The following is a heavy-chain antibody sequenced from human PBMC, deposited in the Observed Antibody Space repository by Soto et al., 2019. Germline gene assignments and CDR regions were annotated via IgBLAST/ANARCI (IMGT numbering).Heavy chain of an antibody. D-gene: IGHD2-15*01. CDR2: ISAYNGNT. Sequence: ASVKVSCKASGYTFTSYGISWVRQAPGQGLEWMGWISAYNGNTNYAQKLQGRVTMTTDTSTSTAYMELRSLRSDDTAVYYCARGSVVVVAAANLDYYGMDVWGQGTTVTVSS. CDR3: ARGSVVVVAAANLDYYGMDV. J-gene: IGHJ6*02. CDR1: GYTFTSYG. V-gene: IGHV1-18*01.